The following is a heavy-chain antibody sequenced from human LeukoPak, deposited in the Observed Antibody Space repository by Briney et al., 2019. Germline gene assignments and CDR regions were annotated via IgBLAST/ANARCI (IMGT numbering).Heavy chain of an antibody. D-gene: IGHD2-15*01. V-gene: IGHV1-46*01. J-gene: IGHJ5*02. CDR1: GYTFTNYY. CDR2: INSSGGST. Sequence: ASVKVSCKASGYTFTNYYMHWVRQAPGQGLEWMGIINSSGGSTSYAHKFQGRVTMTRDTSTSTLYMELSSLRSEDTAVYYCARDPLLWQRNNWFDPWGRGTLVTVSS. CDR3: ARDPLLWQRNNWFDP.